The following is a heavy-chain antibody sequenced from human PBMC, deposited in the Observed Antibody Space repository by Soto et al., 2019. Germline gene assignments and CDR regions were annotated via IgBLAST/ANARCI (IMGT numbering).Heavy chain of an antibody. J-gene: IGHJ6*02. CDR2: IYYSGST. V-gene: IGHV4-39*01. D-gene: IGHD3-9*01. CDR1: GGSISSSSYY. CDR3: ARQRKWGYFDWLPNDYGMDV. Sequence: PSETLSLTCTVSGGSISSSSYYWGWIRQPPGKGLEWIGSIYYSGSTYYNPSLKSRVTISVDTSKNQFSLKLSSVTAADTAVYYCARQRKWGYFDWLPNDYGMDVWGQGTTVTVSS.